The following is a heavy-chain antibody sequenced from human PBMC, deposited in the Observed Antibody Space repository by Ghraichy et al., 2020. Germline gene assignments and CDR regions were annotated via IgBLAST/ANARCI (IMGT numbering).Heavy chain of an antibody. Sequence: LSLTCTVSGGSISSYYWSWIRQPPGKGLEWIGYIYYSGSTNYNPSLKSRVTISVDTSKNQFSLKLSSVTAADTAVYYCARGSRDYGDYTYYYYYYMDVWGKGTTVTVSS. D-gene: IGHD4-17*01. CDR2: IYYSGST. CDR1: GGSISSYY. CDR3: ARGSRDYGDYTYYYYYYMDV. J-gene: IGHJ6*03. V-gene: IGHV4-59*01.